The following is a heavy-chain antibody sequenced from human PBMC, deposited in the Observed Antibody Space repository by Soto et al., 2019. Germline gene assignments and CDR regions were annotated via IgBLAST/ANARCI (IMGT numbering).Heavy chain of an antibody. J-gene: IGHJ5*02. Sequence: SVKVSCKASGGTFSSYAISWVRQAPGQGLEWMGGIIPIFGTANYAQKFQGRVTITADESTSTAYMELSSLRSEDTAVYYCARASWSGYTHILNWFDPWGQGTLVTVSS. V-gene: IGHV1-69*13. CDR3: ARASWSGYTHILNWFDP. D-gene: IGHD3-3*01. CDR1: GGTFSSYA. CDR2: IIPIFGTA.